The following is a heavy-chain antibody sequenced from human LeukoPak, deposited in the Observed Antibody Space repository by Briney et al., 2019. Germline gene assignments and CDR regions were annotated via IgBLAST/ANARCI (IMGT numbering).Heavy chain of an antibody. J-gene: IGHJ4*02. V-gene: IGHV4-39*01. D-gene: IGHD3-10*01. Sequence: SETLSLTCTVSGGSISSSSYYWGWIRQPPGKGLEWIGSIYYSGSTYYNPSLKSRVTISVDTSKNQFSLKLSSVTAADTAVYYCARLLVRGVNDYWGQGTLVTVYS. CDR3: ARLLVRGVNDY. CDR1: GGSISSSSYY. CDR2: IYYSGST.